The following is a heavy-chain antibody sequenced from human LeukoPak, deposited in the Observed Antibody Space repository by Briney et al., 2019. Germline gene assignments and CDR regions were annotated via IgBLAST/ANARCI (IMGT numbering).Heavy chain of an antibody. D-gene: IGHD3-22*01. CDR3: AREEGDDSSGYYYFDY. Sequence: SETQSLSCTVSGDSFSSVTDYWAWIRQPPGKGLEWIASGDYSGGTYYNPSLESRVAISADMSKNQFSLKLSSVTAADTAVYYCAREEGDDSSGYYYFDYWGQGTLVTVSS. CDR1: GDSFSSVTDY. CDR2: GDYSGGT. V-gene: IGHV4-39*07. J-gene: IGHJ4*02.